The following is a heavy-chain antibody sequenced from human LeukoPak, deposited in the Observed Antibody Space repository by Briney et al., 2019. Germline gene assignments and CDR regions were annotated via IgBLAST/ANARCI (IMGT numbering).Heavy chain of an antibody. Sequence: SETLSLTCTVSGGSISSGTYYWSWIRQPAGKGLEWIGRIYTSGSTYYNPSLKSRVTISVDTSKNQFSLKLNSVTAADTAVYYCARVSRWELLFDYWGQGTLVTVSS. CDR1: GGSISSGTYY. V-gene: IGHV4-61*02. CDR2: IYTSGST. D-gene: IGHD1-26*01. CDR3: ARVSRWELLFDY. J-gene: IGHJ4*02.